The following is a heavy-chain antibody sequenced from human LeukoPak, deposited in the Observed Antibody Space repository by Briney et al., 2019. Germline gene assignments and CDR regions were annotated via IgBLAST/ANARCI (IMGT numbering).Heavy chain of an antibody. V-gene: IGHV1-46*01. Sequence: GASVKVSCKASGYTFTSYDINWVRQATGQGLEWMGIINPSGGSTSYAQKFQGRVTMTRDTSTNQCSLKLSSVTAADTAVYFCARVNSGYSSFEYWGQGTLVTVSS. CDR2: INPSGGST. CDR1: GYTFTSYD. J-gene: IGHJ4*02. CDR3: ARVNSGYSSFEY. D-gene: IGHD3-22*01.